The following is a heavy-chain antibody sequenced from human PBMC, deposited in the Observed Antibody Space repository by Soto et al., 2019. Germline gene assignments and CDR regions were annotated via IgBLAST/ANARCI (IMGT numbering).Heavy chain of an antibody. CDR1: GYTFTSYG. Sequence: QVQLVQSGAEVKKPGASVKVSCKASGYTFTSYGISWVRQAPGQGLEWMGWISAYNGNTNYAQKLQGRITMTTDTSTSTDYMELRSLRSDDTAVYYCARVEYCGGDCFGWFDPWGQGTLVTVSS. J-gene: IGHJ5*02. V-gene: IGHV1-18*01. CDR2: ISAYNGNT. CDR3: ARVEYCGGDCFGWFDP. D-gene: IGHD2-21*02.